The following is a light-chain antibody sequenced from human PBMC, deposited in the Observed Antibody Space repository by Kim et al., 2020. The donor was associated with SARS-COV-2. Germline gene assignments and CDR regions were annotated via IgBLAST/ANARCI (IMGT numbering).Light chain of an antibody. Sequence: DIQMTQSPSSLSASVGDRVTITCRASQGISSNVAWYQQKPGDVPKLLIYDASALLSGVPSRFSGSGPGTDFTLTISSLQPEDVATYYCQKYNGAPWTFGQGTKVDIK. J-gene: IGKJ1*01. CDR3: QKYNGAPWT. V-gene: IGKV1-27*01. CDR1: QGISSN. CDR2: DAS.